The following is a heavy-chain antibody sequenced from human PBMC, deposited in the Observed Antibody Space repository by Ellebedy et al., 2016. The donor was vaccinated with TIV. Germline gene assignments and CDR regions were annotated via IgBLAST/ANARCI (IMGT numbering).Heavy chain of an antibody. CDR1: GLTLSGYS. V-gene: IGHV3-48*01. CDR3: ARDTLYSYDY. J-gene: IGHJ4*02. D-gene: IGHD5-12*01. CDR2: ISSSSSTI. Sequence: GESLKISCAASGLTLSGYSMNWVRQAPGKGLEWVSYISSSSSTISYADSVKGRFTISRDNAKNSLFLQMNSLRAEDTAVYYCARDTLYSYDYWGQGTLVTVSS.